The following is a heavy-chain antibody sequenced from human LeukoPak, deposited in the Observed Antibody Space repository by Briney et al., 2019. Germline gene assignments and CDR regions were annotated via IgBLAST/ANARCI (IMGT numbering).Heavy chain of an antibody. Sequence: GGSLRLSCAPSAFTFSSFSMNWVRQAPGKGPEWVSSISSSSSYIYYADSVKGRFTISRDNAKNSLYLQMSSLRAEDTAVYYCARDPTPGDGYKWGLVDYWGQGTLVTVSS. CDR1: AFTFSSFS. V-gene: IGHV3-21*01. CDR2: ISSSSSYI. J-gene: IGHJ4*02. D-gene: IGHD5-24*01. CDR3: ARDPTPGDGYKWGLVDY.